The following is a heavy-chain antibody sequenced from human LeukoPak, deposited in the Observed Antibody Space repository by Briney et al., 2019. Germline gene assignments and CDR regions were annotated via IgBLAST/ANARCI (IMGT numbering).Heavy chain of an antibody. J-gene: IGHJ4*02. CDR2: FDPEDGET. CDR1: GYTLTELS. V-gene: IGHV1-24*01. D-gene: IGHD5-12*01. Sequence: ASVKVSCKVSGYTLTELSMHWVRQAPGEGLEWMGGFDPEDGETIYAQKFQGRVTMTEDTSTDTASMELSSLRSEDTAVYYCAVASVATITNDFDYWGQGTLVTVSS. CDR3: AVASVATITNDFDY.